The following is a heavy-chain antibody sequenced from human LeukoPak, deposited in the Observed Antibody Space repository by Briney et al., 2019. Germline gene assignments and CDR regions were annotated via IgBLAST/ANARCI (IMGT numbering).Heavy chain of an antibody. CDR2: IYHSGST. Sequence: PSETLSLTCTVSGGSISSYYWSWIRQPPGKGLEWIGSIYHSGSTYYDPSLKSRVTISVDTSKNQFSLKLSSVTAADTAVYYCARVTTHNWFDPWGQGTLVTVSS. V-gene: IGHV4-38-2*02. D-gene: IGHD4-11*01. CDR3: ARVTTHNWFDP. J-gene: IGHJ5*02. CDR1: GGSISSYY.